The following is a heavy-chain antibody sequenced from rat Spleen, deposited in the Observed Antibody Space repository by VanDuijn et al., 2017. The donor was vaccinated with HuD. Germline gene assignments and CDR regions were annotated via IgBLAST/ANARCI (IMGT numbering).Heavy chain of an antibody. CDR1: GFTFSDYY. CDR2: ISYEGSST. J-gene: IGHJ4*01. CDR3: ARPDNIYYVMDA. Sequence: EVQLVESGGGLVQPGRSLKLSCAVSGFTFSDYYMAWVRQAPKKGLEWVASISYEGSSTYYGDSVKGRFTISRDNVKSTLYLQMNGLRSEDTATYYCARPDNIYYVMDAWGQGASVTASS. D-gene: IGHD1-10*01. V-gene: IGHV5-22*01.